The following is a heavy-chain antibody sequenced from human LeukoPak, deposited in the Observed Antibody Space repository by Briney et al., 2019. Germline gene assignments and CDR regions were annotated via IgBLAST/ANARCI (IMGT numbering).Heavy chain of an antibody. Sequence: PGGSLRLSCAASGFTFSSYEMNWVRQAPGKGLEWVSYISSSGSTIYYADSVKGRFTISRDNAKNSLYPQMNSLRAEDTAVYYCARDGSSSKYYYYYMDVWGKGTTVTVSS. V-gene: IGHV3-48*03. J-gene: IGHJ6*03. CDR1: GFTFSSYE. CDR3: ARDGSSSKYYYYYMDV. D-gene: IGHD6-13*01. CDR2: ISSSGSTI.